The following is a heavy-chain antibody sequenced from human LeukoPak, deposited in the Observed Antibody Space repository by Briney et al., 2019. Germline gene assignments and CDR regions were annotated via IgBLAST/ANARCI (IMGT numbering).Heavy chain of an antibody. CDR2: ISGSGGST. Sequence: PGGSLRLSCAASGFTFSSYAMSWVRQAPGKGLEWVSAISGSGGSTYYADSVKGRFTISRDNSKNTLYLQMNSLRAEDTAVYYCAKNSPYYYDSSGYYGAEYFQHWGQGTLVTVSS. CDR3: AKNSPYYYDSSGYYGAEYFQH. J-gene: IGHJ1*01. V-gene: IGHV3-23*01. D-gene: IGHD3-22*01. CDR1: GFTFSSYA.